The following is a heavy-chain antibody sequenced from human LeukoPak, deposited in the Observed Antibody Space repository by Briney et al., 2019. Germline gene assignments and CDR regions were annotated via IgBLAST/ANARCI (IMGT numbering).Heavy chain of an antibody. D-gene: IGHD1-1*01. CDR3: ARHLPTSGATGAFDQ. J-gene: IGHJ4*02. CDR2: IYPRDSDT. CDR1: GFDFTSYW. Sequence: GESLKISCEASGFDFTSYWIGWVRQMPGKGLEWMGIIYPRDSDTRYSPTFQGQVTISADKSTTTAYLQWSSLKASDTAMYYCARHLPTSGATGAFDQWGQGTLVAVSS. V-gene: IGHV5-51*01.